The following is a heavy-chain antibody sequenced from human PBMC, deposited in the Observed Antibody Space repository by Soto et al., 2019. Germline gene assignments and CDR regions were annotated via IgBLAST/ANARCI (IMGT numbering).Heavy chain of an antibody. J-gene: IGHJ6*04. CDR1: AGSISGYY. V-gene: IGHV4-59*01. CDR3: ATGLFWSGYARASGMDV. D-gene: IGHD3-3*01. Sequence: LPETLSLTCTVSAGSISGYYWSWIRQPPAKGLQWIGFFYYSGSTNYNPSLKSRVTISLDTSKNQFSLRLSSVTAADTAVYYCATGLFWSGYARASGMDVWGKGT. CDR2: FYYSGST.